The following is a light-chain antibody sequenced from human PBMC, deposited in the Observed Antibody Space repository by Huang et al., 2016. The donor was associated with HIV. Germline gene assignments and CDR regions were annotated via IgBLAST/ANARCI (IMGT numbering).Light chain of an antibody. CDR3: QQRSNWAPIT. J-gene: IGKJ4*01. CDR1: QSVSSY. Sequence: EIVLTQSPATLSLSPGERATLSCRASQSVSSYLAWYQQKPGQAPRLLIYDASNRATGIRARFSGSGSGTDFTLTISSLEPEDFAVYYCQQRSNWAPITFGGGTKVEIK. CDR2: DAS. V-gene: IGKV3-11*01.